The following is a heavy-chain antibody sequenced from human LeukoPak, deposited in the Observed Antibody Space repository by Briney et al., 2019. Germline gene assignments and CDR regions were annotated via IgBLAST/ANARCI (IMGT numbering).Heavy chain of an antibody. CDR3: ARDDWGPITMIVVVPYYYYGMDV. V-gene: IGHV3-21*01. J-gene: IGHJ6*02. Sequence: GGSLRLSCAASGFTFSSYSMNWVRQAPGKGLEWVSSISSSSSYIYYADSVKGRFTISRDNAKNSLYLQMNSLRAEDTAVYYCARDDWGPITMIVVVPYYYYGMDVWGQGTTVTVSS. D-gene: IGHD3-22*01. CDR2: ISSSSSYI. CDR1: GFTFSSYS.